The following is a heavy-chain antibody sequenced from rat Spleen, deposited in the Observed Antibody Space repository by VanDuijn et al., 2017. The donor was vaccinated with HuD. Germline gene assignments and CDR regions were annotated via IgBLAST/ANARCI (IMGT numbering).Heavy chain of an antibody. CDR3: TREGNSGYDY. V-gene: IGHV5-31*01. CDR1: GFTFSSYW. Sequence: EVQLVESGGGLVQPGRSMRLSCAASGFTFSSYWMFWIRQAPGKGLEWVSSISNDGGTTYYPDSVKGRFTISRDNAKSTLYLQMNSLRSEDTATYYCTREGNSGYDYWGQGVMVTVSS. D-gene: IGHD4-3*01. CDR2: ISNDGGTT. J-gene: IGHJ2*01.